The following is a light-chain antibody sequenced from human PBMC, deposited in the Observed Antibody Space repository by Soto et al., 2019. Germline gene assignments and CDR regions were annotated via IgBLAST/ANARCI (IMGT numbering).Light chain of an antibody. J-gene: IGKJ1*01. CDR1: QDVGRY. Sequence: AIRMTQSPSSLSASAGVRVAIACRASQDVGRYLAWYQQKPGQAPKLLIYGASTLQSGVPSRFSGGGSGTDFTLTIRCLQSEDFATYYCQHYKNYPWTFGQGTTVEIK. CDR2: GAS. V-gene: IGKV1-8*01. CDR3: QHYKNYPWT.